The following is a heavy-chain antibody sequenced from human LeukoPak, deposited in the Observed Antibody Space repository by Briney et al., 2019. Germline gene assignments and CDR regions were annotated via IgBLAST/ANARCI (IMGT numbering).Heavy chain of an antibody. D-gene: IGHD6-13*01. CDR3: AREGTKYSSSSYYYMDV. V-gene: IGHV3-30*04. CDR1: GFTFSSYA. Sequence: QPGGSLRLSCAASGFTFSSYAMHWVRQAPGKGLEWVAVISYDGSNKYYADSVKGRFTISRDNSKNTLSLQMNSLRAEDTAVYYCAREGTKYSSSSYYYMDVWGKGTTVTVSS. CDR2: ISYDGSNK. J-gene: IGHJ6*03.